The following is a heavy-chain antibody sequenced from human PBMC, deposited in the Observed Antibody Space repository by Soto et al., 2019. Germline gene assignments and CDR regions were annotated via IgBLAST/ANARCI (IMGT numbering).Heavy chain of an antibody. CDR2: MYHSGST. CDR3: ARVSYFDGGGFYYYFDY. CDR1: GYSISSGYY. D-gene: IGHD3-22*01. V-gene: IGHV4-38-2*01. Sequence: SETLSLTCAVSGYSISSGYYLGWIRQPPWKGLQWIGNMYHSGSTYYNPSLKSRVTISIDTSKNQFSLKLSSVTAADEAVYYCARVSYFDGGGFYYYFDYWGQGTLVTVSS. J-gene: IGHJ4*02.